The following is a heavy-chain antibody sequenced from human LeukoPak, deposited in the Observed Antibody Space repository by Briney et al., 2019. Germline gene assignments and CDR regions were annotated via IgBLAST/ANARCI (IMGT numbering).Heavy chain of an antibody. CDR1: AFTFSSYA. CDR3: AKVDRTGLDAFDI. V-gene: IGHV3-23*01. Sequence: GGSLRLSCAASAFTFSSYAMSWVRQAPGKGLEWVSGISGSGDSTYYADSVKGRFTISRDNSKNTLYLQMTSLRAEDTAVYYCAKVDRTGLDAFDIWGRGTMVTVSS. CDR2: ISGSGDST. D-gene: IGHD7-27*01. J-gene: IGHJ3*02.